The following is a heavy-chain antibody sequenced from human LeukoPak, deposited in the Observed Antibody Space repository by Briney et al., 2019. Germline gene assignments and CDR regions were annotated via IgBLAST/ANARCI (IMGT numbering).Heavy chain of an antibody. CDR3: ARFDYNSSGYEPRDY. CDR2: IIPIFGTA. V-gene: IGHV1-69*13. Sequence: SVKVSCKASGGTFSSYAISWVRQAPGQGLEWMGGIIPIFGTANYAQKFQGRVTITADESTSTAYMELSSLRSEDTAVYYCARFDYNSSGYEPRDYWVQGTLVTVSS. CDR1: GGTFSSYA. D-gene: IGHD3-22*01. J-gene: IGHJ4*02.